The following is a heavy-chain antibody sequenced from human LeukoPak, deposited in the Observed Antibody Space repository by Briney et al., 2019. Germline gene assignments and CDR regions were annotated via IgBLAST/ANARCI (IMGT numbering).Heavy chain of an antibody. J-gene: IGHJ4*02. Sequence: PSETLSLTCTVSGGSISSYYWSWIRQPAGKGLEWIGRIYTSGSTNYNPSLKSRVTISVDTSKNQFSLKLSSVTAADTAVYYCARVGYDYVWGSYPLDYWGQGTLVTVSS. CDR1: GGSISSYY. V-gene: IGHV4-4*07. D-gene: IGHD3-16*02. CDR3: ARVGYDYVWGSYPLDY. CDR2: IYTSGST.